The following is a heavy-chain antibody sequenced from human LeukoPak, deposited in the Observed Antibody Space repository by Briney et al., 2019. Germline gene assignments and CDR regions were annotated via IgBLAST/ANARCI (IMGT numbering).Heavy chain of an antibody. CDR2: ISSSSRTT. Sequence: GGSLRLSCAASGFTFSSYSMNWLRQAPGKGLEWVAYISSSSRTTYYADSAKGRFTISRDNAKNSLYLQMNSLRAEDTAVYYCARGPRDCGGDCYSLNPFDYWGQGTLVTVSS. CDR3: ARGPRDCGGDCYSLNPFDY. CDR1: GFTFSSYS. D-gene: IGHD2-21*02. V-gene: IGHV3-48*04. J-gene: IGHJ4*02.